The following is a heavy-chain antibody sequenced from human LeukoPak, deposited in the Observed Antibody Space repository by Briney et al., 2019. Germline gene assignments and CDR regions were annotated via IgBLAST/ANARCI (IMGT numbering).Heavy chain of an antibody. CDR3: ARDRSVSGDYFDY. J-gene: IGHJ4*02. CDR2: VGTSADT. CDR1: GFTFSSYA. Sequence: GGSLRLSCLASGFTFSSYAMDWVRQAPGQGLQWVSAVGTSADTYYADSVRGRFTISRDNSKNTLYLQMDSLRAEDTAVYYCARDRSVSGDYFDYWGQGTLVTVSS. V-gene: IGHV3-23*01. D-gene: IGHD2-15*01.